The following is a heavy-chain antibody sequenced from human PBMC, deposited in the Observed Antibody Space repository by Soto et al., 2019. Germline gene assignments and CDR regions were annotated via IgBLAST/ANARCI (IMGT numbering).Heavy chain of an antibody. CDR3: ARVVYYYDSSGYPTPNWFDP. CDR2: ISAYNGNT. CDR1: GYTFTSYG. J-gene: IGHJ5*02. Sequence: QVQLVQSGAEVKKPGASVKVSCKASGYTFTSYGISWVRQAPGQGLEWMGWISAYNGNTNYAQKLQGRVTMTTDTSTSTAYMELRSLRSDDTAVYSCARVVYYYDSSGYPTPNWFDPWGQGTLVTVSS. V-gene: IGHV1-18*01. D-gene: IGHD3-22*01.